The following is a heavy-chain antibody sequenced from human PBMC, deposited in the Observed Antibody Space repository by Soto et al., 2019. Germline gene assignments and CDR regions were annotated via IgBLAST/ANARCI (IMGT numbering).Heavy chain of an antibody. Sequence: PGESLKISCKGSGYSFTSYWISWVRQMPGKGLEWMGRIDPSDSYTNSGPSFQGHVTISADKSISTAYLQWSSLKASDTAMYYCARQPHYYYYGMDVWGQGTTVTVSS. CDR1: GYSFTSYW. J-gene: IGHJ6*02. CDR2: IDPSDSYT. CDR3: ARQPHYYYYGMDV. V-gene: IGHV5-10-1*01.